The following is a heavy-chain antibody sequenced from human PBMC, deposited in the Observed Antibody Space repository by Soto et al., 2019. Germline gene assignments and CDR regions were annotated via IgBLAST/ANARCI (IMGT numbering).Heavy chain of an antibody. V-gene: IGHV1-18*04. D-gene: IGHD6-19*01. CDR1: GYTFTNYG. CDR2: VSGYNVNT. Sequence: QVQLVQSGAEVKKPGASVRVSCKASGYTFTNYGISWVRQAPGQGLEWMGWVSGYNVNTNYAQKLRDRVTMTTDTSTGTAYMELRTLRSDDTAVYYCARDEGSHGFDSWGQGTLVTVSS. J-gene: IGHJ4*02. CDR3: ARDEGSHGFDS.